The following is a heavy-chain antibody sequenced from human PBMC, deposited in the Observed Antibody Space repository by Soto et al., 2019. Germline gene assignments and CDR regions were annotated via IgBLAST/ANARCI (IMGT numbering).Heavy chain of an antibody. CDR3: AKEGTSGLYYFDY. CDR2: IYSGGST. CDR1: GFTVSINY. D-gene: IGHD6-19*01. J-gene: IGHJ4*02. Sequence: GGSLRLSCAASGFTVSINYMSWVRQAPGKGLEWVSVIYSGGSTYYADSVKGRFTISRDNSKNTLYLQMNSLRAGDSAIYYCAKEGTSGLYYFDYWGQGTLVTVSS. V-gene: IGHV3-66*01.